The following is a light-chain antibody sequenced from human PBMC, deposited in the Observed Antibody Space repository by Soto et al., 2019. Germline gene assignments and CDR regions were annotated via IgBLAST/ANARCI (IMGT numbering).Light chain of an antibody. V-gene: IGKV3-11*01. CDR1: QSVGSY. CDR3: QQRSDWPST. J-gene: IGKJ4*01. CDR2: DAS. Sequence: EIVLTESPATLSLSPGDRATLSCRASQSVGSYLGWYQQRPGQAPRLLIYDASNRATGIPARFSGSGSGTDFTLPISRLEPEDFAVYYCQQRSDWPSTFGGGTKVEIK.